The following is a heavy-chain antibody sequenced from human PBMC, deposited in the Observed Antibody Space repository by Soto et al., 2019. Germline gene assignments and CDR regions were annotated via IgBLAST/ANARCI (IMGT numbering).Heavy chain of an antibody. CDR1: GGTFSSYT. V-gene: IGHV1-69*02. CDR2: IIPILGIA. J-gene: IGHJ5*02. D-gene: IGHD5-18*01. CDR3: ARSGAEGIPLWLEGWFDP. Sequence: QVQLVQSGAEVKKPGSSVKVSCKASGGTFSSYTISWVRQAPGQGLEWMGGIIPILGIANYAQKFQGRVTITADKYTSTADMELSSLRSEDTAVYYCARSGAEGIPLWLEGWFDPWGQGTLVTVSS.